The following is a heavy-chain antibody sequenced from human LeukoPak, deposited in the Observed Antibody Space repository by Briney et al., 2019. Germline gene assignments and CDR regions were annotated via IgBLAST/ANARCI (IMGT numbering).Heavy chain of an antibody. CDR1: GFTFRDHG. J-gene: IGHJ4*02. D-gene: IGHD3/OR15-3a*01. Sequence: TGGSLRLSCTASGFTFRDHGVGWVRQAPEKGLEWVGFIRSTVFGGTTEYAAPVRGRFSISRDDSKSIAYLQMSSLKTEDSAVYYCTRDKDWSYDYWGQGTRVTVSS. CDR2: IRSTVFGGTT. V-gene: IGHV3-49*04. CDR3: TRDKDWSYDY.